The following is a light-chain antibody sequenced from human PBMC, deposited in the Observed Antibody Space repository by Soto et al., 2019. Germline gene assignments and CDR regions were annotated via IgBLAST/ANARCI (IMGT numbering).Light chain of an antibody. CDR3: AAWDDSLNGVV. J-gene: IGLJ2*01. CDR2: SNN. CDR1: SSNIGSNT. Sequence: QSVLTQPPSASGTPGQRVTISCSGSSSNIGSNTVNWYQQLPGTAPKVLIYSNNQRPSGVPDRFSGSKSGTSASLAISGLQFEDEADYYCAAWDDSLNGVVFGGGTKLTVL. V-gene: IGLV1-44*01.